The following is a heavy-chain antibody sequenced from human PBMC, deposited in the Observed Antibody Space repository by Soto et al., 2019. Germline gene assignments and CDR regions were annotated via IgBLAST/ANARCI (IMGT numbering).Heavy chain of an antibody. V-gene: IGHV1-18*01. Sequence: QVQLVQSGDEVKKPGASVKVSCKASGYIFVNYGIAWVRQAXXXXXXWMGWISPYTGNTHSATKVQGRLTMTTDTXTSTAYXDXGXXTSDXTAVYYCVMVDNYVTPTPQDVWGQGTTVTVSS. J-gene: IGHJ6*02. D-gene: IGHD3-16*01. CDR3: VMVDNYVTPTPQDV. CDR1: GYIFVNYG. CDR2: ISPYTGNT.